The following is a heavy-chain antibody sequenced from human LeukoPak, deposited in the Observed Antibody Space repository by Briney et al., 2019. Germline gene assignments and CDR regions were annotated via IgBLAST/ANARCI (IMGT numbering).Heavy chain of an antibody. D-gene: IGHD1-7*01. Sequence: GESLKISCQDSGSSFITYWIAWVRQLPGKGLEWMGIIHPSNSDTRYSPAFQGQVTISVATSITTAYLQWSSLKASDTAIYYCARRTTEAFDIWGQGTKVTVSS. J-gene: IGHJ3*02. CDR1: GSSFITYW. V-gene: IGHV5-51*01. CDR2: IHPSNSDT. CDR3: ARRTTEAFDI.